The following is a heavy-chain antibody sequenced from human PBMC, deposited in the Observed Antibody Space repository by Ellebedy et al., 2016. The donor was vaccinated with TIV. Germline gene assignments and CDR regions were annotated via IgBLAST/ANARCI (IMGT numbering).Heavy chain of an antibody. V-gene: IGHV3-53*01. D-gene: IGHD4-17*01. Sequence: GGSLRLSCAASGFTVSSNYMSWVRQAPGKGLEWVSIIYSGGTTYYADSVKGRFTISRDNAKSTLYLQRNSLRAEDTAVYYCARHDYDDYRRWFDPWGQGTLVTVSS. CDR3: ARHDYDDYRRWFDP. CDR1: GFTVSSNY. CDR2: IYSGGTT. J-gene: IGHJ5*02.